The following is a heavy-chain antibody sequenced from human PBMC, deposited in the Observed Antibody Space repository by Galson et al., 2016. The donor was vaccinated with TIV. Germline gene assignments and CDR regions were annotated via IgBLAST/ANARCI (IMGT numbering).Heavy chain of an antibody. J-gene: IGHJ6*03. V-gene: IGHV3-43D*04. CDR1: GFTFDDYA. CDR3: AKDIGGGDYYYYYMDV. CDR2: VSWDGGNR. Sequence: SLRLSCAVSGFTFDDYAMHWVRQAPGKGLEWVSLVSWDGGNRFYADTVKGRFNISRDNSKNSLYPQMNSLSAEDSALYYCAKDIGGGDYYYYYMDVWGKGTTVTVSS. D-gene: IGHD3-16*01.